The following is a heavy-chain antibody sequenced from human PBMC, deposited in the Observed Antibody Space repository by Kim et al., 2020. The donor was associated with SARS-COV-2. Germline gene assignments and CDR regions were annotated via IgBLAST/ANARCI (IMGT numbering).Heavy chain of an antibody. CDR1: GFTFSSYS. CDR2: ISSSSSYI. V-gene: IGHV3-21*01. CDR3: ARDRETGPPFYY. Sequence: GGSLRLSCAASGFTFSSYSMNWVRQAPGKGLEWVSSISSSSSYIYYADSVKGRFTISRDNAKNSLYLQMNSLRAEDTAVYYCARDRETGPPFYYWGQGTLVTVS. D-gene: IGHD3-9*01. J-gene: IGHJ4*02.